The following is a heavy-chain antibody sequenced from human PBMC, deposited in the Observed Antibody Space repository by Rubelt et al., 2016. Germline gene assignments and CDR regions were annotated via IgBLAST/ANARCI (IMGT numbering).Heavy chain of an antibody. CDR2: IKQEGSGK. D-gene: IGHD3-22*01. Sequence: EVQLVESGGGLVQPGGSLRLSCAASGFTFVTYWMSWVRQAPGKGLEWVANIKQEGSGKYYVDSVKGRFTIPRDNAKNSLYLQMNSLRAEDTAVYYCARRLLNYDSWYFDYWGQGTLVTVSS. V-gene: IGHV3-7*01. J-gene: IGHJ4*02. CDR3: ARRLLNYDSWYFDY. CDR1: GFTFVTYW.